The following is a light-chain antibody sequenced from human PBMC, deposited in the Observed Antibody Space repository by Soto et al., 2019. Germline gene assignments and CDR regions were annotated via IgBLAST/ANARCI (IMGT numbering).Light chain of an antibody. CDR1: QSVSIN. CDR3: QQHNNWPPIT. J-gene: IGKJ5*01. V-gene: IGKV3-15*01. Sequence: EIVMKPSPATMSVSPGQRASACCRARQSVSINFAWYQQKPGQAPRLLIYRASTRAPGIPARFSGSGSGTEFTLTISNLQSEDFAVYYCQQHNNWPPITFGQGTRLEIK. CDR2: RAS.